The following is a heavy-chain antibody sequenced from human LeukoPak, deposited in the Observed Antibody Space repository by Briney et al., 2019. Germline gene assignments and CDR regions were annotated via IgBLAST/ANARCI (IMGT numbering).Heavy chain of an antibody. CDR3: ARPYDVDTWKNWFDP. D-gene: IGHD5-18*01. CDR2: IYYSGST. Sequence: SETLSLTCTVSGGSISSSSYYWGWIRQPPGKGLEWIGSIYYSGSTYYNPSPKSRVTISVDTSKNQFSLKLSSATAADTAVYYCARPYDVDTWKNWFDPWGQGTLVTVSS. V-gene: IGHV4-39*01. J-gene: IGHJ5*02. CDR1: GGSISSSSYY.